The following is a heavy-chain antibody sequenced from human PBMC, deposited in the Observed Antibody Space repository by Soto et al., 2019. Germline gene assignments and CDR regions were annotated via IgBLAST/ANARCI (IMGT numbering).Heavy chain of an antibody. V-gene: IGHV1-8*02. Sequence: SVKVSCKTSVYDFTAYDINWVRQASGQGLEWTGWMNPINGATGSARRFQGRVSMTRNTATGTAYLELTSLRSDDTGVYYCGRGPSPRAPAGGTPYYYAMDVWGQGTTVTVSS. CDR2: MNPINGAT. J-gene: IGHJ6*02. CDR1: VYDFTAYD. D-gene: IGHD6-13*01. CDR3: GRGPSPRAPAGGTPYYYAMDV.